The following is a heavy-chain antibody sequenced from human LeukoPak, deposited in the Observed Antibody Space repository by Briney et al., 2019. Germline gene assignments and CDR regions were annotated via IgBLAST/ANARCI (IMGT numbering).Heavy chain of an antibody. V-gene: IGHV1-18*01. CDR3: ARDPTVAGPFDY. D-gene: IGHD6-19*01. Sequence: ASVKVSCKASGGTFSSYTISWVRQAPGQGLEWMGWISAYNGNTNYAQKLQGRVTMTTDTSTSTAYMELRSLRSDYTAVYYCARDPTVAGPFDYWGQGTLVTVSS. CDR2: ISAYNGNT. J-gene: IGHJ4*02. CDR1: GGTFSSYT.